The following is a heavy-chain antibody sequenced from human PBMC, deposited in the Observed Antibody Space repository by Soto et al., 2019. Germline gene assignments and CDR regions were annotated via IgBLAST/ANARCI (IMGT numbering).Heavy chain of an antibody. Sequence: SETLSLTCAVYGGSFSGYYWSWIRQPPGKGLEWIGEINHSGSTNYNPSLKSRVTISVDTSKNQFSLKLSSVTAADTAVYYCARGGGNDFWSGYYTYFYYGMDVWGQGTTVTVSS. V-gene: IGHV4-34*01. CDR2: INHSGST. D-gene: IGHD3-3*01. CDR1: GGSFSGYY. CDR3: ARGGGNDFWSGYYTYFYYGMDV. J-gene: IGHJ6*02.